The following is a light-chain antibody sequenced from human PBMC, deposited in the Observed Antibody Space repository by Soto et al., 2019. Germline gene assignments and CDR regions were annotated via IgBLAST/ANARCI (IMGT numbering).Light chain of an antibody. CDR2: GAS. V-gene: IGKV3-20*01. CDR1: PSVNSSY. Sequence: EIVLTQSPGTLSLSPAERATLSCRASPSVNSSYLAWYQQKPGQAPRLLIYGASSRSTGIPDRSSGSGSGTDFTLIIIRLEPEDFAVYYCQQYDSSPLTFGGGTKVEIK. CDR3: QQYDSSPLT. J-gene: IGKJ4*01.